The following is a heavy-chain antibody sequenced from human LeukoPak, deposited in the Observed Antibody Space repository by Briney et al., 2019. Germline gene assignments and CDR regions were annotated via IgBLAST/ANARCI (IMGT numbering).Heavy chain of an antibody. CDR2: VYYSTNT. CDR1: GGSITNYY. Sequence: SETLSLTCTVSGGSITNYYWDWIRQPPGKGLEWIGNVYYSTNTYYNPSLKSRVTISVDTSKNQFSLKLSSVTAADTAIYYCARHSRSAYSGYENAFDIWGQGTVVTVSS. CDR3: ARHSRSAYSGYENAFDI. J-gene: IGHJ3*02. V-gene: IGHV4-39*01. D-gene: IGHD5-12*01.